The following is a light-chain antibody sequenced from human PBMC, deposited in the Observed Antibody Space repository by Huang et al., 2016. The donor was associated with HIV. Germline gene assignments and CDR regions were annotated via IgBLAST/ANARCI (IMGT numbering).Light chain of an antibody. CDR2: GAS. CDR1: QSVSSNY. CDR3: QQYGSFFT. V-gene: IGKV3-20*01. J-gene: IGKJ4*01. Sequence: ENVLTQSPGTMSLSPGERATFSCRASQSVSSNYLAWYKHTPGQAPRLLIHGASSRATGIPDRFSGNGSVTDFTLTISRLEPEDFAVYYCQQYGSFFTFGGGTRVEIK.